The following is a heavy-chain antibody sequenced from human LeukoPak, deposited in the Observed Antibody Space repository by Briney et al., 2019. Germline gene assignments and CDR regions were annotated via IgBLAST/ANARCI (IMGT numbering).Heavy chain of an antibody. D-gene: IGHD3-22*01. CDR3: ARLNSSGYYYLY. CDR2: IYYSGGT. CDR1: GGSISSYY. J-gene: IGHJ4*02. Sequence: KPSETLSLTCTVSGGSISSYYWSWIRQPPGKGLEWIGYIYYSGGTNYNPSLKSRVTISVDTSKNQFSLKLSSVTAADTAVYYCARLNSSGYYYLYWGQGTLATVSS. V-gene: IGHV4-59*08.